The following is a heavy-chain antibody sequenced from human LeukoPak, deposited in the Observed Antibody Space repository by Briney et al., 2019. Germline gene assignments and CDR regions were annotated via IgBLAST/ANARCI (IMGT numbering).Heavy chain of an antibody. CDR2: IRSKANSYAT. J-gene: IGHJ6*03. D-gene: IGHD6-6*01. CDR3: ARGRRGRGQLGDYYYYMDV. Sequence: PGGSLRLSCAASGFTFSGSAMHWVRQASGKGLEWVGRIRSKANSYATAYAASVKGRFTISRDDSKNTAYLQMNSLKTEDTAVYYCARGRRGRGQLGDYYYYMDVWGKGTTVTVSS. CDR1: GFTFSGSA. V-gene: IGHV3-73*01.